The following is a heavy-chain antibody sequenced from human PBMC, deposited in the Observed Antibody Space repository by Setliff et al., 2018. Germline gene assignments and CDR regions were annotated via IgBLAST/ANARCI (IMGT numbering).Heavy chain of an antibody. D-gene: IGHD6-19*01. CDR3: ARLLAGTGGFFYYGVDV. V-gene: IGHV4-39*07. CDR1: GGSISSSSYY. Sequence: KTSETLSLTCTVSGGSISSSSYYWGWIRQPPGKGLEWIGSIYYSGSSNYNPSLKSRVTISVDTSKNQFSLNLSSITAADTAVYYCARLLAGTGGFFYYGVDVWGQGTAVTVS. J-gene: IGHJ6*02. CDR2: IYYSGSS.